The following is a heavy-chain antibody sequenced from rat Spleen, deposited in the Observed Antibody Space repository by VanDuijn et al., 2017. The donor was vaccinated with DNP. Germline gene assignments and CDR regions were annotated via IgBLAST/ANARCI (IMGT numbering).Heavy chain of an antibody. CDR1: GFSLTSYN. CDR2: IWSGGNT. Sequence: QVQLKESGPGLVQPSRTLSLTCTVSGFSLTSYNVHWVRQPPGKGLEWMGVIWSGGNTDYNSALKPRLSISRDTSKSQVFLKMNSLQPEDTGTYYCARHGTTTSYWYFDFWGPGTMVTVSS. J-gene: IGHJ1*01. CDR3: ARHGTTTSYWYFDF. D-gene: IGHD1-10*01. V-gene: IGHV2S13*01.